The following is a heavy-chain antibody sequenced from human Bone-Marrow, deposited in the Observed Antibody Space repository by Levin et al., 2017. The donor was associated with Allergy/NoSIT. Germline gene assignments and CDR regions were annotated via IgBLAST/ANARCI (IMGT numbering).Heavy chain of an antibody. CDR3: ARDGSSSWFRYWYFDL. V-gene: IGHV4-39*07. J-gene: IGHJ2*01. Sequence: PSQTLSLTCTVSGGSISSSSYYWGWIRQPPGKGLEWIGSIYYSGSTYYNPSLKSRVTISVDTSKNQFSLKLSSVTAADTAVYYCARDGSSSWFRYWYFDLWGRGTLVTVSS. D-gene: IGHD6-13*01. CDR2: IYYSGST. CDR1: GGSISSSSYY.